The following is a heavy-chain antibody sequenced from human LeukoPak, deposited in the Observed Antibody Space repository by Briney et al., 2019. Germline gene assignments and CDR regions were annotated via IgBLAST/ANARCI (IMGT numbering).Heavy chain of an antibody. J-gene: IGHJ5*02. CDR3: ANFERTVAGPYNWFAP. V-gene: IGHV3-33*06. D-gene: IGHD6-19*01. Sequence: PGGSLRLSCAASGFTFSRNGMPWVRQAPGKGLEWVAVIWYDGSNKYYADSVKGRFTISRDNSKNTLYLQMNSLRAEDTAVYYCANFERTVAGPYNWFAPWGQGTLVTVSS. CDR1: GFTFSRNG. CDR2: IWYDGSNK.